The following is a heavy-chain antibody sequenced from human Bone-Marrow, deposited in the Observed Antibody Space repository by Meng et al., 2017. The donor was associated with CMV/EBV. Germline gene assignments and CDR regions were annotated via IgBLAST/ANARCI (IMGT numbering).Heavy chain of an antibody. V-gene: IGHV4-39*07. J-gene: IGHJ4*02. CDR3: ARGPGDIWGWDYYFDF. CDR1: GGPITSSNSY. Sequence: GSLRLSCTVSGGPITSSNSYWGWIRQSPGEGLEWIGSIYYSARTYHNPSFKSRVTISVDTSKNQFSLRLGSVTAADTAMFYCARGPGDIWGWDYYFDFWGQGTLVTVSS. CDR2: IYYSART. D-gene: IGHD7-27*01.